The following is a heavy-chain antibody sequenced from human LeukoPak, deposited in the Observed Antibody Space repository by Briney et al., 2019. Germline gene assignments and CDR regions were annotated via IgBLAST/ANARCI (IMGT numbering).Heavy chain of an antibody. J-gene: IGHJ4*02. CDR2: MYYSGST. Sequence: SETLSLTCTVSGGSISNYYWTWIRQPPGKGLEWIGYMYYSGSTNYNPSLKSRVTISVDTSKNQFSLKVNSVTAADTAVYYCASHDYGGSYFDYWGQGTLVTVSS. CDR3: ASHDYGGSYFDY. V-gene: IGHV4-59*08. CDR1: GGSISNYY. D-gene: IGHD4-23*01.